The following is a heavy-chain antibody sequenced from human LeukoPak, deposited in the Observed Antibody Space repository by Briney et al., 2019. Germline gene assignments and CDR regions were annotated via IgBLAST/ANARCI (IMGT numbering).Heavy chain of an antibody. V-gene: IGHV4-34*01. Sequence: SETLSLTCAVYGGSFSGYYWSWIRQPPGKGLEWIGEINHSGSTNYNPSLKSRVTISVDTSKNQFSLKLSSVTAADTAVYYCARKGRYCSSTSCYRYYYYYYMDVWGKGTTVTVSS. J-gene: IGHJ6*03. CDR2: INHSGST. CDR3: ARKGRYCSSTSCYRYYYYYYMDV. CDR1: GGSFSGYY. D-gene: IGHD2-2*01.